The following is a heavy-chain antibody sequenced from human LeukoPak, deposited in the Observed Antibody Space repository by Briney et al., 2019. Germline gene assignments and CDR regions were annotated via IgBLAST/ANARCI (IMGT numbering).Heavy chain of an antibody. CDR1: GGSFSGYY. CDR3: ARAGNKLSGAFDI. J-gene: IGHJ3*02. D-gene: IGHD3-10*01. CDR2: INHSGST. V-gene: IGHV4-34*01. Sequence: SETLSLTCAVYGGSFSGYYWSWIRQPPRKGLEWIGEINHSGSTNYNPSLKSRVTISVDTSKNQFSLKLSSVTAADTAVYYCARAGNKLSGAFDIWGQGTMVTVSS.